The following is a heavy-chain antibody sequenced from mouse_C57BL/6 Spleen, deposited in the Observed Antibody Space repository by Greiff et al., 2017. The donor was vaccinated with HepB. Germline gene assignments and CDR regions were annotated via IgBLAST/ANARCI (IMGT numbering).Heavy chain of an antibody. D-gene: IGHD1-3*01. CDR3: ARGRNNPAWFAY. CDR2: INPNNGGN. Sequence: EVQLQQSGPELVKPGASVKMSCKASGYTFTDYNMHWVKQSHGKSLEWIGYINPNNGGNSYKQKFKGKATLTVNKSSSTAYMELRSLTSEDSAVYYCARGRNNPAWFAYWGQGTLVTVSA. V-gene: IGHV1-22*01. J-gene: IGHJ3*01. CDR1: GYTFTDYN.